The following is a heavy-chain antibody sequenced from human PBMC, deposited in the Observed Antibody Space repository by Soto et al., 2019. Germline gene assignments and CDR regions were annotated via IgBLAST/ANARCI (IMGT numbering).Heavy chain of an antibody. V-gene: IGHV3-30*18. J-gene: IGHJ4*02. Sequence: GGSRRLSCAASGFTFSSYGMHWVRQAPGKGLEWVAVISYDGSNKYYADSVKGRFTISRDNSKSTLYLQMNSLRAEDTAVYYCAKTFLARYCSSSICYDPADYFDYWGQGTLVTVSS. CDR2: ISYDGSNK. D-gene: IGHD2-2*01. CDR1: GFTFSSYG. CDR3: AKTFLARYCSSSICYDPADYFDY.